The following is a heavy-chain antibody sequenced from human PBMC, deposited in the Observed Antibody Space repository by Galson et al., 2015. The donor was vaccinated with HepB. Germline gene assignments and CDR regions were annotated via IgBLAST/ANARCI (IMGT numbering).Heavy chain of an antibody. Sequence: SVKVSCKASGYTFTSYGISWVRQAPGQGLEWMGWISAYNGNTNYAQKLQGRVTMTTDTSTSTAYMELRSLRSDDTAVYYCARDVPVEMATIHDYWGQGTLVTVSS. CDR3: ARDVPVEMATIHDY. CDR2: ISAYNGNT. CDR1: GYTFTSYG. V-gene: IGHV1-18*01. D-gene: IGHD5-24*01. J-gene: IGHJ4*02.